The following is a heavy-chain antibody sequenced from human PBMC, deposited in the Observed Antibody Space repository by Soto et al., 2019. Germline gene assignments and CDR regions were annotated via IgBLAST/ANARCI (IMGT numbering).Heavy chain of an antibody. CDR1: GGSMNSGGYY. J-gene: IGHJ6*02. CDR2: IYYNGDT. V-gene: IGHV4-31*03. CDR3: ARRGGSSYGYYYYAMDV. Sequence: TLSLTCSVSGGSMNSGGYYWSWIRQHPGKGLEWIGYIYYNGDTYYNPSLKSRVTISVDTSRNQFSLNLTSVTAADTAVYYCARRGGSSYGYYYYAMDVWGQGTTVTVSS. D-gene: IGHD6-6*01.